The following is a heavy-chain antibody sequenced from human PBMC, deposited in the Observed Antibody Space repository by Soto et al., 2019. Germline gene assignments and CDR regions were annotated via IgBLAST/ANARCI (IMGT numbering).Heavy chain of an antibody. CDR2: IIPIFGTA. Sequence: QVQLVQSGAEVKKPGSSVKVSCKASGGTFSSYAIIWVRQAPGQGLEWMGGIIPIFGTANYAQKLQGRVTITADESTSTAYMELSSLRSEDTAVYYCARASIVVVPAAMDYYGMDVWGQGTTVTVSS. D-gene: IGHD2-2*01. CDR1: GGTFSSYA. CDR3: ARASIVVVPAAMDYYGMDV. J-gene: IGHJ6*02. V-gene: IGHV1-69*01.